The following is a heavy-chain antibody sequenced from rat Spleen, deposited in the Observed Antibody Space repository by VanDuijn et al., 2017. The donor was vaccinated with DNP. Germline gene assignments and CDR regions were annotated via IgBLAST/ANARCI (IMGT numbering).Heavy chain of an antibody. Sequence: EVQLVESGGGLVQPGRSLRLSCAASGFTFSNFGMAWVRQAPTKGLEWIASISSGGGNTYYRDSVKGRFTISRDNAKNTQYLQMDSLRSEDTATYYCVRHEDSSSHIYGFAYWGQGVRVTVSS. V-gene: IGHV5S13*01. CDR3: VRHEDSSSHIYGFAY. D-gene: IGHD1-2*01. CDR2: ISSGGGNT. CDR1: GFTFSNFG. J-gene: IGHJ2*01.